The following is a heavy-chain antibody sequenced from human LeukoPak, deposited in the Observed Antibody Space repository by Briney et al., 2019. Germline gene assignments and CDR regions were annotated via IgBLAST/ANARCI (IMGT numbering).Heavy chain of an antibody. D-gene: IGHD3-9*01. Sequence: SETLSLTCAVSGGSISSSNWWSWVRPPPGKGLEWIGEIYHSGSTNYNPSLKSRVTISVDKSKNQFSLKRSSVTAADTAVYYCARVYGGILTGYYGYDYWGQGTQVTVSS. CDR3: ARVYGGILTGYYGYDY. J-gene: IGHJ4*02. CDR2: IYHSGST. V-gene: IGHV4-4*02. CDR1: GGSISSSNW.